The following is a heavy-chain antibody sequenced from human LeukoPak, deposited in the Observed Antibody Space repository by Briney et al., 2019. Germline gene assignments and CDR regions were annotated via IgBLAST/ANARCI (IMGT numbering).Heavy chain of an antibody. D-gene: IGHD3-16*01. J-gene: IGHJ4*02. V-gene: IGHV1-69*13. CDR3: ASSYYDYVWRSYSVSYYFDY. Sequence: ASVKVSCKASGGTFSSYAISWVRQAPGQGLEWMGGIIPIFGTANYAQKFQGRVTITADESTSTAYMELSSLRSEDTAVYYCASSYYDYVWRSYSVSYYFDYWGQGTLVTVSS. CDR1: GGTFSSYA. CDR2: IIPIFGTA.